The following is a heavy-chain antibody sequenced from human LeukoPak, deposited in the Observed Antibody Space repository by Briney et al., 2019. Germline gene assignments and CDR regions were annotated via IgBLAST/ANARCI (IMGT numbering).Heavy chain of an antibody. CDR2: IGSSSGTI. V-gene: IGHV3-48*02. D-gene: IGHD1-26*01. J-gene: IGHJ4*02. CDR1: GFTFSSYS. CDR3: TTDLIVRNF. Sequence: SGGSLRLSCAASGFTFSSYSMNWVPQPPGKGLEWVSYIGSSSGTIHYADSVKGRFTISRDNAKNSLYLQMKSLRDEDTAVYYCTTDLIVRNFWGQGTLVTVSS.